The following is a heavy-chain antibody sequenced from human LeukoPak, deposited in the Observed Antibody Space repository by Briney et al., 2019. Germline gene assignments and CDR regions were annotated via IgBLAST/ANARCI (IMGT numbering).Heavy chain of an antibody. Sequence: SQTLSLTCAISGYSVSKNSVAWNWIRQSPSRGLEWLGRTYYRSKWYNDYAVSVKSRITINPDTSKNQFSLHLKSVTPEDTAVYYCASDWGDGAGYDYWGQGTLVTVSS. V-gene: IGHV6-1*01. D-gene: IGHD3-16*01. J-gene: IGHJ4*02. CDR1: GYSVSKNSVA. CDR3: ASDWGDGAGYDY. CDR2: TYYRSKWYN.